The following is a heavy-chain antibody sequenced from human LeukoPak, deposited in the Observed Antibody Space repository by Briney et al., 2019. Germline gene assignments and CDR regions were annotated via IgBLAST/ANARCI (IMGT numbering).Heavy chain of an antibody. Sequence: GASVKVSCKASGYTFTSYAISWVRQAPGQGLEWMGGIIPIFGTANYAQKFQGRVTITADESTSTAYMELSSLRSEDTAVYYCARGLYDSRSEDYYYYGMDVWGQGTTVTVSS. CDR1: GYTFTSYA. J-gene: IGHJ6*02. CDR2: IIPIFGTA. D-gene: IGHD3-22*01. V-gene: IGHV1-69*13. CDR3: ARGLYDSRSEDYYYYGMDV.